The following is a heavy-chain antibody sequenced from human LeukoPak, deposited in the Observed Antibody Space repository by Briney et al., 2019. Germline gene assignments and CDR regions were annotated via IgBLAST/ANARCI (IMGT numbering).Heavy chain of an antibody. J-gene: IGHJ5*02. Sequence: GASVKVSCKASGGTFSSYAISWVRQAPGQGLEWMGGIIPIFGTANYAQKFQGRVTITADESTSTAYMELSSLRSEDTAVYYCAIPGYCSSTSCHNWFDPWGQGTLVTVSS. CDR2: IIPIFGTA. CDR1: GGTFSSYA. V-gene: IGHV1-69*01. CDR3: AIPGYCSSTSCHNWFDP. D-gene: IGHD2-2*01.